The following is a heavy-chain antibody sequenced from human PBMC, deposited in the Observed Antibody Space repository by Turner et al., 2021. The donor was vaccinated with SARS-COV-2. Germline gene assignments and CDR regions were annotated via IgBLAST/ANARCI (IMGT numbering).Heavy chain of an antibody. CDR1: GLTVSSNY. D-gene: IGHD3-10*01. CDR2: IYSGGST. J-gene: IGHJ6*02. CDR3: ARDLGPYGMDV. V-gene: IGHV3-53*01. Sequence: EVQLVESGGGLIQPGGSLRLSCAASGLTVSSNYISWVRQAPGKGLGWVSVIYSGGSTYYVDSVKGRFTISRDNSKNTLYLQMNSLRAEDTAVYYCARDLGPYGMDVWGQGTTVTVSS.